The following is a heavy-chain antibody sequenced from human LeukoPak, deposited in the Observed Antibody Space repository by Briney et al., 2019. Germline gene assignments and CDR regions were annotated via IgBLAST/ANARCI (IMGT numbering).Heavy chain of an antibody. V-gene: IGHV3-53*01. CDR3: ARGVEPLAANTLAY. CDR1: GFTLITND. CDR2: LYSDGNT. Sequence: PGGSLRLSCAPSGFTLITNDMTWVRPAPRKGLEWVSVLYSDGNTKYADSVQGRFTISRDNSKNTLYLEMNSLSPDDTAVYYCARGVEPLAANTLAYWGQGTLVTVSS. D-gene: IGHD1-14*01. J-gene: IGHJ4*02.